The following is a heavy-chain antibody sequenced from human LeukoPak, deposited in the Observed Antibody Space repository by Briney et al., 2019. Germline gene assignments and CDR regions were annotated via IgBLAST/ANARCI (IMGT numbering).Heavy chain of an antibody. CDR2: VNPNNGGT. Sequence: ASVKVSCKASGYTFTGYYMHWVRQAPGQGLEWMGWVNPNNGGTNYAQKFQGRVTMTRDTSINTGHMELSRLRSDDTAVYYCATAPRYSSSRPPFDYWGQGTLVTVSS. V-gene: IGHV1-2*02. CDR3: ATAPRYSSSRPPFDY. J-gene: IGHJ4*02. D-gene: IGHD6-13*01. CDR1: GYTFTGYY.